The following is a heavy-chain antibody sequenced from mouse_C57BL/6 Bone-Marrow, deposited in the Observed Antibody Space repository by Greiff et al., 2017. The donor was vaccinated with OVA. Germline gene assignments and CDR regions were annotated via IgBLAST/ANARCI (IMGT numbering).Heavy chain of an antibody. D-gene: IGHD2-2*01. CDR3: ARSRGYDAFYAMDY. CDR1: GYSFTGYF. J-gene: IGHJ4*01. Sequence: VQLQQSGPELVKPGDSVKISCKASGYSFTGYFMNWVMQSHGKSLEWIGRINPYNGDTFSNQKFKGKATLTVDKSSSTAHMELRSLTSEDSAVYYCARSRGYDAFYAMDYWGQGTSVTVSS. V-gene: IGHV1-20*01. CDR2: INPYNGDT.